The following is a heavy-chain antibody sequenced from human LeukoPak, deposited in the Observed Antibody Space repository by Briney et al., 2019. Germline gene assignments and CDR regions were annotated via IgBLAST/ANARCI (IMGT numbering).Heavy chain of an antibody. V-gene: IGHV3-64*01. D-gene: IGHD3-16*01. CDR3: ARDHLYYEISGPRFDY. CDR2: ISSNGAST. CDR1: GFSFSSYV. Sequence: PGGSLRLSCAASGFSFSSYVMHWVRQAPGKGLEYISAISSNGASTYYANSMKGRVTISRDNSKNTLYLQMGSLRAEDTAVYYCARDHLYYEISGPRFDYWGQGTRVTVSS. J-gene: IGHJ4*02.